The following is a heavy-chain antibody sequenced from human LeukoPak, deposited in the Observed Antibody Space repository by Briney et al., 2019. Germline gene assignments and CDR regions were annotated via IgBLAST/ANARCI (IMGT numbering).Heavy chain of an antibody. Sequence: GGSLRLSCAASGFTFSNAWMSWVRQAPGKGLEWVSAISGSGGSTYYADSVKGRFTISRDNSKNTLYLQMNSLRAEDTAVYYCARRVVVTVNYAIDIWAQGTMVTVS. CDR3: ARRVVVTVNYAIDI. CDR2: ISGSGGST. D-gene: IGHD2-21*02. V-gene: IGHV3-23*01. CDR1: GFTFSNAW. J-gene: IGHJ3*02.